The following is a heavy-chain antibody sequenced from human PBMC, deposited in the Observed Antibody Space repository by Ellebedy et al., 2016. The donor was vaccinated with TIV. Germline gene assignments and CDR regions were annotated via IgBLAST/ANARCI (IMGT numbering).Heavy chain of an antibody. D-gene: IGHD1-26*01. CDR1: GFTFNFYS. CDR3: ARRGNYLGDAFDI. Sequence: GGSLRLSXAASGFTFNFYSMNWVRQAAGKGLEWISYIVGTGTTTYYADSVKGRFTISRDDAKNSLYLHMNSLRDEDTAVYYCARRGNYLGDAFDIWGQGAMVIVPS. V-gene: IGHV3-48*02. CDR2: IVGTGTTT. J-gene: IGHJ3*02.